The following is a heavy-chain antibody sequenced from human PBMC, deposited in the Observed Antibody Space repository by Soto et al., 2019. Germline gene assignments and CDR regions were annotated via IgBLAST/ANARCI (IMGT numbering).Heavy chain of an antibody. CDR2: ISGSGGST. CDR1: GFTFSSYA. CDR3: AIDLGYCSGGSCQPN. J-gene: IGHJ4*02. V-gene: IGHV3-23*01. D-gene: IGHD2-15*01. Sequence: GGSLRLSCAASGFTFSSYAMSWVRQAPGKGLEWVSAISGSGGSTYYADSVKGRFTISRDNSKNTLYLQMNSLRAEDTAVYYCAIDLGYCSGGSCQPNWGQGTLVTVSS.